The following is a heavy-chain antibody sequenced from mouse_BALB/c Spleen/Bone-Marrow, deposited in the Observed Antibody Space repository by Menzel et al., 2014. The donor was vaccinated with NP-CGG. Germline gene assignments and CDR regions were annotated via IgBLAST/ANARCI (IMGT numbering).Heavy chain of an antibody. Sequence: EVQLQQSGAELVKPGASVKLSCTASGFNIKDTYMHWVKQGPEQGLEWIGRIDPANGNTKYDPKFQGKATITADTSSNTAYLQLSSLTSEDTAVYYCARGTPYAMDYWGQGTSVTVSS. J-gene: IGHJ4*01. CDR3: ARGTPYAMDY. CDR2: IDPANGNT. V-gene: IGHV14-3*02. CDR1: GFNIKDTY. D-gene: IGHD2-14*01.